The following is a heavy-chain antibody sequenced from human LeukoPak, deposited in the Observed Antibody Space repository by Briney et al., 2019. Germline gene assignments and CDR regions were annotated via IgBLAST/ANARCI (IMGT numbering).Heavy chain of an antibody. CDR3: ARNYYDSSGQYYFDY. V-gene: IGHV1-18*01. D-gene: IGHD3-22*01. CDR1: GYTFTSYG. CDR2: ISAYNGNT. Sequence: ASVKASCEASGYTFTSYGISWVRQAPGQGLEWMGWISAYNGNTNYAQKLQGRVTMTTDTSTSTAYMELRSLRSDDTAVYYCARNYYDSSGQYYFDYWGQGTLVTVSS. J-gene: IGHJ4*02.